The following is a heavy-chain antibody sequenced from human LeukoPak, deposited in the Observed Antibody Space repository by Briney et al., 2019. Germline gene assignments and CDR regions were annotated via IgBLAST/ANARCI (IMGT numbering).Heavy chain of an antibody. D-gene: IGHD3-22*01. Sequence: GGSLRLSCAASGFTFSSYDMHWVRQATGKGLEWVSAIGTAGDTYYPGSVKGRFTISRENAKNSLYLQMNSLRAVDTAVYYCARVEYDSSGYYFSYWGQGTLVTVSS. CDR3: ARVEYDSSGYYFSY. CDR2: IGTAGDT. J-gene: IGHJ4*02. CDR1: GFTFSSYD. V-gene: IGHV3-13*01.